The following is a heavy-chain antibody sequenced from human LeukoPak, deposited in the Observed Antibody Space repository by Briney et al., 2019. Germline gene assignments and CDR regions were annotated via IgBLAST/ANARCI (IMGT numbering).Heavy chain of an antibody. J-gene: IGHJ3*02. CDR3: AKEASYSSSWYSDDAFDI. D-gene: IGHD6-13*01. Sequence: GGSLRLSCAASGFSVGYNYMNWVRQAPGKGLEWVSVIYSGAGSMYYADSVKGRFTISRDNSKNTLYLQMNSLRAEDTAVYYCAKEASYSSSWYSDDAFDIWGQGTMVTVSS. CDR2: IYSGAGSM. V-gene: IGHV3-53*01. CDR1: GFSVGYNY.